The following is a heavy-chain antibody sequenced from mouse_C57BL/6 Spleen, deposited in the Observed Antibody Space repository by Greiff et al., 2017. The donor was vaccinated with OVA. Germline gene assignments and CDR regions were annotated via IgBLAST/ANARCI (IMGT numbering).Heavy chain of an antibody. J-gene: IGHJ2*01. D-gene: IGHD2-10*01. V-gene: IGHV1-74*01. CDR3: AIAYYCNSFDY. CDR2: IHPSDSDT. CDR1: GYTFTSYW. Sequence: QVQLKQPGAELVKPGASVKVSCKASGYTFTSYWMHWVKQRPGQGLEWIGRIHPSDSDTNYNQKFKGKATLTVDKSSSTAYMQLSSLTSEDSAVYCCAIAYYCNSFDYWGQGTTLTVSS.